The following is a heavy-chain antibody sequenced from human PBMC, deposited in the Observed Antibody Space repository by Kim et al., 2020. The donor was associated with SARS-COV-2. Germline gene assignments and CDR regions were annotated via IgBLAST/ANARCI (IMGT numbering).Heavy chain of an antibody. CDR3: TKGSVKMYYYGSGTNYSMYGMDG. V-gene: IGHV3-23*01. Sequence: GESLRLSCAASGFSFSAYAMTWVRQAPGKGLEWVSSIINTGGSTYYADSVRGRFTISRDNSKNRLYLQLHSLRAEDTAVYYCTKGSVKMYYYGSGTNYSMYGMDGWGQGTAVTVSS. J-gene: IGHJ6*02. CDR1: GFSFSAYA. CDR2: IINTGGST. D-gene: IGHD3-10*01.